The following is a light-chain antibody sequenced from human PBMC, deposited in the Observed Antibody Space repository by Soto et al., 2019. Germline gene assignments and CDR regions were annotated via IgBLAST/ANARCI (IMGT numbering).Light chain of an antibody. V-gene: IGKV3-20*01. CDR1: QSVNDNY. CDR3: QQYAASPRT. Sequence: EIVLTQSPGTLSLSPRERATLSCRASQSVNDNYLAWYPHKPGQAPRLLIYGASSRAPGIPDRFSGSGSGTDFTLTISRLEPEDFALYYCQQYAASPRTFGQGTQVEVK. J-gene: IGKJ1*01. CDR2: GAS.